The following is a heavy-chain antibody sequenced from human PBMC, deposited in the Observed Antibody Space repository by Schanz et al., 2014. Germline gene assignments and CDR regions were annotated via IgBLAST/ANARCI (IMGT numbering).Heavy chain of an antibody. CDR3: AKDQVSYGSGSYSYFDY. CDR1: GVTFSSYA. CDR2: ISGSGAST. Sequence: EVQVLESGEGLVEAGGSLRLSCAASGVTFSSYAMSWVRQASGKGLEWVSAISGSGASTYYADSVKGRFTISRDNSKNTLYLQMNSLRAEDTAVYYCAKDQVSYGSGSYSYFDYWGQGTLATVSS. J-gene: IGHJ4*02. V-gene: IGHV3-23*01. D-gene: IGHD3-10*01.